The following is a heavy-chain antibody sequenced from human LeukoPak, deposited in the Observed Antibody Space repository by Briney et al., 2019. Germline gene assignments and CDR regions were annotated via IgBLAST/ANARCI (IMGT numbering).Heavy chain of an antibody. CDR2: INPNSGGT. CDR3: ARFPRRITMIVVAYAFDI. V-gene: IGHV1-2*02. J-gene: IGHJ3*02. CDR1: GCTFTGYY. D-gene: IGHD3-22*01. Sequence: ASVKVSCMASGCTFTGYYMHWVRQAPGQGLEWMGWINPNSGGTNYAQKFQGRVTMTRDTSISTAYMELSRLRSDDTAVYYCARFPRRITMIVVAYAFDIWGPGTMVTVSS.